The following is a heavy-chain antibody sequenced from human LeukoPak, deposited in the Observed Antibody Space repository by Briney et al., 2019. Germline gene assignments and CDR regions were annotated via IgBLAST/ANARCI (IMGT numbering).Heavy chain of an antibody. J-gene: IGHJ4*02. Sequence: GGSLRLSCAASGFIFDDYAMHWVRQAPGKGLEWVSSINWNGGSIGYADSVKGRFTVSRDNSQNTLYLQMNSLRAEDTAVYYCAKATKSIVVDNYFDYWGQGALVTVSS. V-gene: IGHV3-9*01. CDR3: AKATKSIVVDNYFDY. D-gene: IGHD3-22*01. CDR1: GFIFDDYA. CDR2: INWNGGSI.